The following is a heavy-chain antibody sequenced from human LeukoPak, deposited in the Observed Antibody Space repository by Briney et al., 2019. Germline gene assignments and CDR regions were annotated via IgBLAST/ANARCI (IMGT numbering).Heavy chain of an antibody. V-gene: IGHV1-2*02. D-gene: IGHD5-24*01. CDR3: AGDGYNSRRFFDY. J-gene: IGHJ4*02. CDR1: GYTFNAYY. Sequence: ASVKVSCKTSGYTFNAYYMHWVRQAPGQGLEWMGWINPNSGGSNYAQKFQGRVTMTSDTSINTAYMELSRLISDDTAVSYCAGDGYNSRRFFDYWGQGTLVTVSS. CDR2: INPNSGGS.